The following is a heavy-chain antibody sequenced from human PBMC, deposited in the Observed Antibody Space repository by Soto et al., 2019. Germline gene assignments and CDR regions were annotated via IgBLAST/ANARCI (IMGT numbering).Heavy chain of an antibody. CDR1: GGTFSSYA. J-gene: IGHJ6*02. CDR2: IIPIFGTA. Sequence: ASVEVSCKXSGGTFSSYAISWVRQAPGQGLEWLGGIIPIFGTANYAQKFQGRVTITADESTSTAYMELSSLRSEDTAVYYCARGSQLRFLEWSDLWGQGTTVTVSS. D-gene: IGHD3-3*01. V-gene: IGHV1-69*13. CDR3: ARGSQLRFLEWSDL.